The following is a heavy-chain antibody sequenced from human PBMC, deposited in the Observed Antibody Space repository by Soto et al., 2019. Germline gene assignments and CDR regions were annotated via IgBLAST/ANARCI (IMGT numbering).Heavy chain of an antibody. D-gene: IGHD3-16*01. J-gene: IGHJ6*02. CDR3: ASAPFWGYGMDV. CDR1: GGSISSGGHY. CDR2: INYSGST. V-gene: IGHV4-31*03. Sequence: QVQLQESGPGLVKPSQTLSLTCNVSGGSISSGGHYWGWIRQHPGKGLEWIGYINYSGSTHYNPSLKRRVSISLDTSKSQFSLKLSSVTAADPAIYFCASAPFWGYGMDVWGQGTTVTVSS.